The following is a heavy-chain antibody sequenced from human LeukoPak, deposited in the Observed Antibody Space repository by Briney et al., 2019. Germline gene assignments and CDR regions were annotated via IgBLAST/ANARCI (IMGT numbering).Heavy chain of an antibody. CDR1: GFTFSSYS. D-gene: IGHD3-16*01. J-gene: IGHJ4*02. CDR3: AGGLPFDY. CDR2: ISSSSSYI. V-gene: IGHV3-21*01. Sequence: GGSLRLSCAASGFTFSSYSMNWVRQAPGKVLEWVSSISSSSSYIYYADSVKGRFAISRDNAKNSLYPQMNSLRAEDTAVYYCAGGLPFDYWGQGTLVTVSS.